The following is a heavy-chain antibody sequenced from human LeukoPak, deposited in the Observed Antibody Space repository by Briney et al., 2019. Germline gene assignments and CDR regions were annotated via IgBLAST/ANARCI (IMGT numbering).Heavy chain of an antibody. D-gene: IGHD2-21*02. Sequence: GESLKISCKGSGYSFTSYWIGWVRQMPGKGLEWMGIIYPGDSDTRYSPSFQGQVTISVDKSISTAYLQWSSLKASDTAMYYCARRGEYCGGDCYGFDYWGQGTLVTVSS. CDR2: IYPGDSDT. CDR3: ARRGEYCGGDCYGFDY. J-gene: IGHJ4*02. CDR1: GYSFTSYW. V-gene: IGHV5-51*01.